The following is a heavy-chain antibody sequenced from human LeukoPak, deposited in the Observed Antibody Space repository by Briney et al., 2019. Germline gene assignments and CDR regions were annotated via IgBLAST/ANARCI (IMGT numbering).Heavy chain of an antibody. CDR1: GFTFDDYA. V-gene: IGHV3-43D*03. CDR2: ISWDGGST. D-gene: IGHD7-27*01. J-gene: IGHJ5*02. CDR3: AKDISLGNGFDP. Sequence: SGGSLRLSCAASGFTFDDYAMHWVRQAPGKGLEWVSLISWDGGSTYYADSVKGRFTISRDNSKNSLYLQMNSLRAEDTASYYCAKDISLGNGFDPWGQGTLVTVSS.